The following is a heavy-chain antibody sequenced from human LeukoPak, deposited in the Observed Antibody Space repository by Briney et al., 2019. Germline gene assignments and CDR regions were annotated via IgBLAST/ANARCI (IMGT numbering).Heavy chain of an antibody. CDR2: INPNSGGT. J-gene: IGHJ4*02. CDR1: GYTFTGYY. D-gene: IGHD2-2*01. Sequence: ASVKVSCKASGYTFTGYYMHWVRQAPGQGLEWMGWINPNSGGTNYAQKFQGRVTMTRDTSISTAYMELSRLRSDDTAVYYCARDRSPIVVVPAAMGYWGQGTLVTVSP. CDR3: ARDRSPIVVVPAAMGY. V-gene: IGHV1-2*02.